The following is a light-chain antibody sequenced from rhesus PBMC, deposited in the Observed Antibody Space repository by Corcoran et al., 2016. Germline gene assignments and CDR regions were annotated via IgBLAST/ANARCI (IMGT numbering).Light chain of an antibody. CDR2: GAS. Sequence: EIVMTQSPATLSLSPGERATLSCRASQSVSSSLAWYQQKPGQAPRLLIYGASSRAAGIPDRFSGSVAGTDFTLTISSLEPEDVAVYYCLQHSNWPLTFGGGTKVELK. CDR1: QSVSSS. CDR3: LQHSNWPLT. J-gene: IGKJ4*01. V-gene: IGKV3-24*01.